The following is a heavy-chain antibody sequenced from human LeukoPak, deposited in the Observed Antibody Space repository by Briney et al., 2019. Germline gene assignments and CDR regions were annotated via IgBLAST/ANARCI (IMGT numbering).Heavy chain of an antibody. CDR1: GFTFSALA. J-gene: IGHJ4*02. D-gene: IGHD6-19*01. CDR3: AKDLSYTSGSSDY. CDR2: ITSDGDNT. V-gene: IGHV3-23*01. Sequence: SGGSLRLSCAASGFTFSALAMTWVRQAPGKGLEWVSTITSDGDNTYSADSVKGRITFSRDNSKNTLSLQLRSLRAEDTAVYYCAKDLSYTSGSSDYWGQGTLVTVSS.